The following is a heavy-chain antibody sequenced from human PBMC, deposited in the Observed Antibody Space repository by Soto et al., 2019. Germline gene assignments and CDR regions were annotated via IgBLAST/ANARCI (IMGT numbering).Heavy chain of an antibody. V-gene: IGHV2-26*01. CDR1: GLSITDSEMG. CDR2: IDSSGEK. D-gene: IGHD3-3*02. Sequence: QVTLKESGPVLVKPTETLTFRCTVSGLSITDSEMGVSWIRQPPGKALQWLAHIDSSGEKSYRTFLKSRLTISKATSKSQVVLMMTIMDPAATATYSCARRHLAVAVSPWFDPWGQGILVTVSS. CDR3: ARRHLAVAVSPWFDP. J-gene: IGHJ5*02.